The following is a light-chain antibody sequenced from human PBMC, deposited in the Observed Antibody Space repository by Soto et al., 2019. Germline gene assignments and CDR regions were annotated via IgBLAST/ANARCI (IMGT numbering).Light chain of an antibody. CDR1: QSVSSY. J-gene: IGKJ4*01. Sequence: IVLTQSPGTLSLSPGEIATLSFMASQSVSSYLAWYQQKPGQAPRLLIYDASNRATGIPARFSGSGSGTDLTLTISSLEPEDFAVYYCQQRSNWPLTFGGGTKVDI. CDR3: QQRSNWPLT. CDR2: DAS. V-gene: IGKV3-11*01.